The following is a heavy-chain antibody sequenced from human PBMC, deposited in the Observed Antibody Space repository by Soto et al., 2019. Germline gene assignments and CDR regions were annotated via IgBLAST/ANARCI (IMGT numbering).Heavy chain of an antibody. J-gene: IGHJ6*03. CDR3: ARGSDYYGSGSYYRGLGYYYYYMDV. V-gene: IGHV4-34*01. D-gene: IGHD3-10*01. Sequence: ETLSLPCAVYAASFSGYHWSWIRQPPGKGLKWMGEINHSGSTNYNPSLKSRVTISVDTSKNQFSLKLSSVTAADTAVYYCARGSDYYGSGSYYRGLGYYYYYMDVWGKGTTVTVSS. CDR2: INHSGST. CDR1: AASFSGYH.